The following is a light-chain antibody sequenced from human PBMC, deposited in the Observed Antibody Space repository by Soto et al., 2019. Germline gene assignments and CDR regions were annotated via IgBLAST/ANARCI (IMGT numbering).Light chain of an antibody. CDR2: DIN. Sequence: QSVLTQPASVSGSPGQSITISCTGTSSDVGNYIFVSWYRQHPGKAPKLMIYDINNRPSGVSNRFSGSKSGNTASLTISGLQAEGEADYYCVSYTTSASYVFGTGTKVTVL. J-gene: IGLJ1*01. CDR1: SSDVGNYIF. CDR3: VSYTTSASYV. V-gene: IGLV2-14*01.